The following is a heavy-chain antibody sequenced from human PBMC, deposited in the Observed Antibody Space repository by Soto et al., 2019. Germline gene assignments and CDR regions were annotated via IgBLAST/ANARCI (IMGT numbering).Heavy chain of an antibody. CDR1: GFTVSSYA. J-gene: IGHJ4*02. V-gene: IGHV3-30-3*01. CDR2: ISYDGSNK. CDR3: ARDALYGDYRDLDE. D-gene: IGHD4-17*01. Sequence: PGGSLRLSCAASGFTVSSYAMHRARQAPGKGLEWVAVISYDGSNKYYADSVKGRFTISRDNSKNTLYLQMNSLRAEDTAVYYSARDALYGDYRDLDEWCQRPLHTVSS.